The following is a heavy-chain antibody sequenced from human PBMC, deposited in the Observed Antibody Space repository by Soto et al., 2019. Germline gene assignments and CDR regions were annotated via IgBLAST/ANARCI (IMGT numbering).Heavy chain of an antibody. CDR2: INYSGTA. J-gene: IGHJ4*02. CDR3: ASIVPGHDFAGILDY. Sequence: SETLSLTCTVSGGSLSGYFWSWIRRPPGKRLELIGYINYSGTANYNPSLNNRVTMSVDTSKNQFSLKLNSVTTADTAVYYCASIVPGHDFAGILDYWGQGTLVTVSS. D-gene: IGHD5-12*01. V-gene: IGHV4-59*01. CDR1: GGSLSGYF.